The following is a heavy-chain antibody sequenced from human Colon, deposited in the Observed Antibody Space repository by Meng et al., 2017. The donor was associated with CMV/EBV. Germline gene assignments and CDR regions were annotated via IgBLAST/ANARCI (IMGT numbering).Heavy chain of an antibody. CDR3: ARGSKDYYGMDV. J-gene: IGHJ6*02. CDR1: GFAFNLYP. D-gene: IGHD4-11*01. V-gene: IGHV3-21*06. Sequence: GESLKISCAASGFAFNLYPMNWVRQSPGRGLEWVSAITTDGGFVWYAASMRGRFTISRDNAKNSLYLQMHSLTAEDTAVYYCARGSKDYYGMDVWGQGTTVTVSS. CDR2: ITTDGGFV.